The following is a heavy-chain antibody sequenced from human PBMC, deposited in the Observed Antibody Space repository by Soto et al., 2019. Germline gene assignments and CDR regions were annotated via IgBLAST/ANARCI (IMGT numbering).Heavy chain of an antibody. J-gene: IGHJ5*01. Sequence: EVQLLESGGGLVQPGGSLRLSCAASGFTFSTFAMTWVRQAPGKGLEWVSTITPSGYGTYYTDSVKGRVTFSRDNSKNTLSLQMFSLRAEDTAVYYCAKAQGVCSGRDCYPNWFDSWGQGALVTVSS. CDR2: ITPSGYGT. CDR3: AKAQGVCSGRDCYPNWFDS. CDR1: GFTFSTFA. V-gene: IGHV3-23*01. D-gene: IGHD2-21*02.